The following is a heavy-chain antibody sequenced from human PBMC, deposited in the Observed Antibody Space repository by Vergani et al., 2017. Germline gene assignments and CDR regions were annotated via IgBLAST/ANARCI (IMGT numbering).Heavy chain of an antibody. CDR3: AMDGADIYDSSSDYSCWLYY. CDR2: ISKHGTHD. Sequence: QVSLVESGGGVVQPGRSLTLTCSASGFGFKTFAMHWVRQAPGKGLEWVATISKHGTHDYYEPSVRGRFAVCRDNFKNTMYLQMVRLTTGDTAVYFCAMDGADIYDSSSDYSCWLYYWGQGILVTV. V-gene: IGHV3-30*03. J-gene: IGHJ4*02. CDR1: GFGFKTFA. D-gene: IGHD3-22*01.